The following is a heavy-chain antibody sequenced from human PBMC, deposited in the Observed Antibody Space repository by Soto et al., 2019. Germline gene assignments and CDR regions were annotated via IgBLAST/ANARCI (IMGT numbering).Heavy chain of an antibody. V-gene: IGHV1-3*04. J-gene: IGHJ4*02. Sequence: QVQLVQSGAEVKKPGASVKVSCKPSGYKFTTYAIHWVRQAPGQRLEWMGWINTGSGNTKYSQKFLGRVTITRDTSANIVYMELSSLRSEDTAVYYCARDRDGSHSSGWSSLDYWGQGTLVTVSS. CDR2: INTGSGNT. CDR3: ARDRDGSHSSGWSSLDY. CDR1: GYKFTTYA. D-gene: IGHD6-19*01.